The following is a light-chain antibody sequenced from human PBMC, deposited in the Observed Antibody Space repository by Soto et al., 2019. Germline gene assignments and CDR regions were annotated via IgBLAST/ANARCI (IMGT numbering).Light chain of an antibody. J-gene: IGLJ2*01. CDR1: SSDVGASNY. V-gene: IGLV2-14*01. Sequence: QSALTQPASVSGSPGQAITISCTGTSSDVGASNYVSWYQQHPGKAPKLMIYDVSNRPSGVSNRFSGSKSGNTASLTISGLQAEDEADYYCSSYTSSSTLVFGGGTKGTVL. CDR3: SSYTSSSTLV. CDR2: DVS.